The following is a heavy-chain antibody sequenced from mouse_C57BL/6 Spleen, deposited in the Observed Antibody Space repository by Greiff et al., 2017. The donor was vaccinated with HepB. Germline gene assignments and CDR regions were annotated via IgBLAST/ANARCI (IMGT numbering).Heavy chain of an antibody. Sequence: QVQLQQSGAELVRPGPSVKMSCKASGYTFTNYWIGWAKQRPGHGLEWIGDIYPGGGYTNYNEKFKGKATLTADKSSSTAYMQFSSLTSEDSAIYYCARGDGNYWYFDVWGTGTTVTVSS. J-gene: IGHJ1*03. CDR3: ARGDGNYWYFDV. D-gene: IGHD2-1*01. CDR2: IYPGGGYT. CDR1: GYTFTNYW. V-gene: IGHV1-63*01.